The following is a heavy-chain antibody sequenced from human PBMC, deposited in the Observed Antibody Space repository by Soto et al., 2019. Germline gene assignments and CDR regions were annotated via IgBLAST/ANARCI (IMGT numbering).Heavy chain of an antibody. D-gene: IGHD2-2*01. CDR3: TRHADLGYCSSTSCYDFDY. V-gene: IGHV3-73*01. CDR2: IRSKVNSYAT. Sequence: EVQLVESGGGLVQPGGSLKLSCAASGLTFSGSAMHWVRQASGKGMEWVGRIRSKVNSYATEYDESVRGRFTISRDDSKNTAYLQMNSLKTEDTAVYYCTRHADLGYCSSTSCYDFDYWGKGTLVTVSS. CDR1: GLTFSGSA. J-gene: IGHJ4*02.